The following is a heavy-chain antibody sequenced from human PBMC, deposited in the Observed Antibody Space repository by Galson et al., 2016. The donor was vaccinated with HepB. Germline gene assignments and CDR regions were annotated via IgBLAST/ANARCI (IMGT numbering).Heavy chain of an antibody. CDR1: GASISGHY. J-gene: IGHJ4*01. CDR3: AKSGSEGST. D-gene: IGHD3-10*01. Sequence: TLSLTCPVSGASISGHYWSWIRQPPGRGLEWIGCISSRRHSNYNPSLESRLIIPGDTSKNQGSLRLSSVTAADTAVYYCAKSGSEGSTWGHGILVTAAS. CDR2: ISSRRHS. V-gene: IGHV4-59*11.